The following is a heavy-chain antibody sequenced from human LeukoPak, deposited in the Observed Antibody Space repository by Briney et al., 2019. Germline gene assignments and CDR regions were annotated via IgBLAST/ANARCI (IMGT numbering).Heavy chain of an antibody. CDR3: ARRDQYGSGTYYKAFDY. CDR2: IHHSGST. V-gene: IGHV4-4*02. Sequence: SETLSLTCTVSGGSISSSNWWSWVRQPPGKGPEWIGEIHHSGSTNYNPSLKSRVTISVDKSKNQFSLKLNSVTAADTAVYYCARRDQYGSGTYYKAFDYWGQGTLVTVSS. J-gene: IGHJ4*02. D-gene: IGHD3-10*01. CDR1: GGSISSSNW.